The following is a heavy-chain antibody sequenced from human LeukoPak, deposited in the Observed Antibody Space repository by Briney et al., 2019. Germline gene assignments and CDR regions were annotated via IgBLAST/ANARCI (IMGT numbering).Heavy chain of an antibody. CDR3: ARLCGGDSPDDY. CDR2: IIPIFGTA. V-gene: IGHV1-69*05. Sequence: SVKVSCKASGGTFSSYAISWVRQAPGQGLELMGGIIPIFGTANYAQKFQGRVTITTDESTSTAYMELSSLRSEDTAVYYCARLCGGDSPDDYWGQGTLVTVSS. D-gene: IGHD2-21*02. J-gene: IGHJ4*02. CDR1: GGTFSSYA.